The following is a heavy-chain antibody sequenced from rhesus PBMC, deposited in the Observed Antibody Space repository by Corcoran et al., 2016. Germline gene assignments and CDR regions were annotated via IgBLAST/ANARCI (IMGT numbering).Heavy chain of an antibody. D-gene: IGHD4-29*01. CDR3: ARDPYGSSYYCDY. J-gene: IGHJ4*01. Sequence: QLQLQESGPGLVKPSETLSLTCAVSGYSISSGYGWTWIRQPPGKGLQWIGYISYRGSTSYNPSLKSRVTISRDTSKNQCSLKLSSVTAADTAVYYCARDPYGSSYYCDYWGQGVLVTVSS. CDR2: ISYRGST. CDR1: GYSISSGYG. V-gene: IGHV4-122*02.